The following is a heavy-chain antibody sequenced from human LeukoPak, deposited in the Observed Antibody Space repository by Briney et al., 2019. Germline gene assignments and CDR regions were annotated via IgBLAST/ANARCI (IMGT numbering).Heavy chain of an antibody. CDR1: GFTFSDYY. Sequence: GGSLRLSCAASGFTFSDYYMSWIRQAPGKGLEWVSYISSSGSTIYYADSVKGRFTISRDNAKNSLYLQVNSLRAEDTAVYYCARDRGSGYSGYHPHFDYWGQGTLVTVSS. J-gene: IGHJ4*02. V-gene: IGHV3-11*01. D-gene: IGHD5-12*01. CDR2: ISSSGSTI. CDR3: ARDRGSGYSGYHPHFDY.